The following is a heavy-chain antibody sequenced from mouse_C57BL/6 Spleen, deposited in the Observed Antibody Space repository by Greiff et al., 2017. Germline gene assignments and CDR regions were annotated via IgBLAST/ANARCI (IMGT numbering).Heavy chain of an antibody. V-gene: IGHV15-2*01. CDR1: DSEVFPIAY. Sequence: QVQLKESGSELRSPGSSVKLSCKDFDSEVFPIAYMSWVRQKPGHGFEWIGGILPSIGRTIYGEKFEDKATLDADTLSNTAYLELNSLTSEDSAIYYCARYYGSSLAYFDVWGTGTTVTVSS. D-gene: IGHD1-1*01. J-gene: IGHJ1*03. CDR3: ARYYGSSLAYFDV. CDR2: ILPSIGRT.